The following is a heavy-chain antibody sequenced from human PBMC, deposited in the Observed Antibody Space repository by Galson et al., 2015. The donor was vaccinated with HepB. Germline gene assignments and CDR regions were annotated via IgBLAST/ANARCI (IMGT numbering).Heavy chain of an antibody. D-gene: IGHD4-11*01. CDR3: ARGTTVTTLPIDY. CDR1: GFIFNYNA. V-gene: IGHV3-30-3*01. CDR2: ISYDGSDK. Sequence: SLRLSCAASGFIFNYNAMHWVRQAPGKGLEWVTVISYDGSDKYYADSVKGRFTISRDNSQSTLYLQMNNLRPEDTAVYFCARGTTVTTLPIDYRGQGTLVTVSS. J-gene: IGHJ4*02.